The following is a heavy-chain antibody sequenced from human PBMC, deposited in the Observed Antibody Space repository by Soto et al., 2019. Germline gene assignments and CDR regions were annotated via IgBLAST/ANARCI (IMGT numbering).Heavy chain of an antibody. CDR1: SYSIDGGFY. CDR3: ARVTIFEYWFDP. V-gene: IGHV4-38-2*01. J-gene: IGHJ5*02. D-gene: IGHD3-3*01. CDR2: IYHNGSD. Sequence: SETLSLTCAVCSYSIDGGFYWAWIRQPPGKGLEWIGNIYHNGSDHYNPSLKSRVTMSVDTSKNNFSLRLTSVTAADTALYYCARVTIFEYWFDPWGQGILVTVSS.